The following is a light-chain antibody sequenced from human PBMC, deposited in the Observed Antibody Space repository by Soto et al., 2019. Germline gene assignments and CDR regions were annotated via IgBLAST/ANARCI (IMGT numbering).Light chain of an antibody. Sequence: WKPSPGTLSLSRGERDTLSCRASQSVSNNYLAWYQQKPGQAPRLLIYGASNRATGIPDRFSGSGSGTDFTLTMCRLEPEDFAVYYCQQYGSSGTFGQGTKVDIK. CDR3: QQYGSSGT. V-gene: IGKV3-20*01. CDR1: QSVSNNY. J-gene: IGKJ1*01. CDR2: GAS.